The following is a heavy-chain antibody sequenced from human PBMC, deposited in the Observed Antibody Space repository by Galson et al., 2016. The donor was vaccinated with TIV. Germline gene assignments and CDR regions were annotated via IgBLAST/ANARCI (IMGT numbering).Heavy chain of an antibody. CDR1: GVTFSSYA. CDR2: INPKSGDT. Sequence: SVKVSCKASGVTFSSYAISWVRQAPGQGLEWMGGINPKSGDTHYAHKFQGRLTLTRDTSSGTAYMELSGLTSDDTAVYYCARGPAENYWGQGTLVTVSS. V-gene: IGHV1-2*02. J-gene: IGHJ4*02. CDR3: ARGPAENY.